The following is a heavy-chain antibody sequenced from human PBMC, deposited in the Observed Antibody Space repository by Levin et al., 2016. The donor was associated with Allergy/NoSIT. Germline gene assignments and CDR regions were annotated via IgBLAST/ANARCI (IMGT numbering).Heavy chain of an antibody. V-gene: IGHV3-11*01. J-gene: IGHJ6*02. CDR3: ARPRYYYYGMDV. CDR1: GFTFSDYY. Sequence: GESLKISCAASGFTFSDYYMSWIRQAPGKGLEWVSYISSSGSTIYYADSVKGRFTISRDNAKNSLYLQMNSLRAEDTAVYYCARPRYYYYGMDVWGQGTTVTVSS. CDR2: ISSSGSTI.